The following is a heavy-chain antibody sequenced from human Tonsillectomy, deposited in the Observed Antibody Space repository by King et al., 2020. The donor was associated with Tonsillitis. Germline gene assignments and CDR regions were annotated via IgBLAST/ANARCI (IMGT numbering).Heavy chain of an antibody. Sequence: VQLQESGPGLVKPSETLSLTCAVSGDSISSYYWSWIRQPPGKGLEWIGFIYNSGRTYYNPSLKSRVTISVDTSKNQFSLKLTSVTAADTAVYYCARDNSAGAIPWKAFDIWGQGTMVTVSS. J-gene: IGHJ3*02. CDR2: IYNSGRT. CDR1: GDSISSYY. D-gene: IGHD1-26*01. CDR3: ARDNSAGAIPWKAFDI. V-gene: IGHV4-59*01.